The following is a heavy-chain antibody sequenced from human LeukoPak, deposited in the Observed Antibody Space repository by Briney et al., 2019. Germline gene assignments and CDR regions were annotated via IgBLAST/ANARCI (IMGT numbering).Heavy chain of an antibody. Sequence: PSETLSLTCTVSGGSIRSSYYYWGWIRQPPGKGLEWIVSIYDSGSTYYNPSLKSRVTISVDTSKNQFSLKLNSVTAADTAVYYCARRAPPGPYYYDSSGYYYYFDYWGQGTLVTVSS. D-gene: IGHD3-22*01. CDR1: GGSIRSSYYY. V-gene: IGHV4-39*01. CDR3: ARRAPPGPYYYDSSGYYYYFDY. J-gene: IGHJ4*02. CDR2: IYDSGST.